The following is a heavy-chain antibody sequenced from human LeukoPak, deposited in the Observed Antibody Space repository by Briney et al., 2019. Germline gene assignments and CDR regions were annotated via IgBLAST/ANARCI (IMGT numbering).Heavy chain of an antibody. CDR1: GGSISSGGYY. V-gene: IGHV4-31*03. Sequence: SQTLSLTCTVSGGSISSGGYYWSWIRQHPGKGLEWIGYIYYSGSTYYNPSLKSRVTISVDTSKNQFSLKLSSVTAADTAVYYCARELSSTTSKWFDPWGQGTLVNVSS. CDR2: IYYSGST. D-gene: IGHD2-2*01. J-gene: IGHJ5*02. CDR3: ARELSSTTSKWFDP.